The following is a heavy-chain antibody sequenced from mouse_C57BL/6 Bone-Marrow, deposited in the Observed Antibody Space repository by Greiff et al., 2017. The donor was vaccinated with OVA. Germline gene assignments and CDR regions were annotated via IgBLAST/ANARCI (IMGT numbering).Heavy chain of an antibody. CDR3: ARWTGYWFAY. V-gene: IGHV1-64*01. CDR2: IHPNSGST. Sequence: VKLMQPGAELVKPGASVKLSCKASGYTFTSYWMHWVKQRPGQGLEWIGMIHPNSGSTNYNEKFKSKATLTVDKSSSTAYMQLSSLTSEDSAVYYCARWTGYWFAYWGQGTLVTVSA. J-gene: IGHJ3*01. D-gene: IGHD4-1*01. CDR1: GYTFTSYW.